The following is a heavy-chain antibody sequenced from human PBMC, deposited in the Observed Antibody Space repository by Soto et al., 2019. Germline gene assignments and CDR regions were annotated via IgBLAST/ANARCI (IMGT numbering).Heavy chain of an antibody. CDR3: ATGDLFDSSGYYSRRFDY. D-gene: IGHD3-22*01. CDR1: GYTLTELS. Sequence: ASVKVSCKVSGYTLTELSMHWVRQAPGKGLEWMGGFDPEDGETIYAQKFQGRVTMTEDTSTDTAYMELSSLRSEDTAVYYCATGDLFDSSGYYSRRFDYWGQGTLVTVSS. V-gene: IGHV1-24*01. CDR2: FDPEDGET. J-gene: IGHJ4*02.